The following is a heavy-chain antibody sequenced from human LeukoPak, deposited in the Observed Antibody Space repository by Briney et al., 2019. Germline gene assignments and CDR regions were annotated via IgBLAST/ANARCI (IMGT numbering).Heavy chain of an antibody. CDR2: ISHDGGTT. CDR3: APGKFDY. CDR1: GFTFSTYA. J-gene: IGHJ4*02. Sequence: GASLRLSCSASGFTFSTYAMHWVRQAPGRGLEYISAISHDGGTTYYADSVKGRFTISRDNSKNTLYLQMSSLRVEDTALYYCAPGKFDYWGQGALVIVSS. V-gene: IGHV3-64D*06.